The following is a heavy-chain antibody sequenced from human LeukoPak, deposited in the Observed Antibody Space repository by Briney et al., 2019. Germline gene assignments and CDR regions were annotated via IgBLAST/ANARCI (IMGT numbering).Heavy chain of an antibody. Sequence: SETLSLTCTVSGYSISSGYYWGWIRQPPGKGLEWIGSIYHSGTTYYNPSLKSRVTISIDTSKNQFSLKLSSVTAADTAVYYCARGSSTSCMQRDWGQGTLVTVSS. D-gene: IGHD2-2*01. CDR1: GYSISSGYY. CDR3: ARGSSTSCMQRD. V-gene: IGHV4-38-2*02. CDR2: IYHSGTT. J-gene: IGHJ4*02.